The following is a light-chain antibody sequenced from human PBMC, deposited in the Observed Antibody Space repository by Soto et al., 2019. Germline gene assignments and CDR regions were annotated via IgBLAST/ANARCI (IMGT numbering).Light chain of an antibody. V-gene: IGKV3-20*01. Sequence: EVVLTQSPGTLSLSPGERATLSCRASQSVSNSFLAWYQQNPGQAPRLLIYGTSTRASGIPDRFSGSGSGTDFTLTITRLEPEDFAVYFCQQYGVSPATFGGGTKV. CDR2: GTS. CDR3: QQYGVSPAT. CDR1: QSVSNSF. J-gene: IGKJ4*01.